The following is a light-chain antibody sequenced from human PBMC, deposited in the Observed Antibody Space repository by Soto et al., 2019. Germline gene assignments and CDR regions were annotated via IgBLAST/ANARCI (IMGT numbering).Light chain of an antibody. CDR3: QQYNSVSLLT. Sequence: DIQMTQSPSTLSASVGDRVTITCRASQSISNWLAWYQQKPGKAPKLLMYKASSLESRVPSRFSGSGSGTEFTLTISSLQPDDFATYYCQQYNSVSLLTFGGGTKVEIK. CDR1: QSISNW. V-gene: IGKV1-5*03. CDR2: KAS. J-gene: IGKJ4*01.